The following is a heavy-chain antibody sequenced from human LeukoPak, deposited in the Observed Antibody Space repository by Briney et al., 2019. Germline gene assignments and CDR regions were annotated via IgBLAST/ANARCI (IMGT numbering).Heavy chain of an antibody. CDR2: IYTGGGT. CDR1: GFTVSSNY. Sequence: GGSLRLSCAASGFTVSSNYMSWVRQAPGKGLEWVCVIYTGGGTFYADSVKGRFTTSRDNSKNMLYLQMNSLRDEDTAVYYCARDAPLPQDIVVVPAATQDYYYGMDVWGQGTTVTVSS. V-gene: IGHV3-53*01. CDR3: ARDAPLPQDIVVVPAATQDYYYGMDV. J-gene: IGHJ6*02. D-gene: IGHD2-2*01.